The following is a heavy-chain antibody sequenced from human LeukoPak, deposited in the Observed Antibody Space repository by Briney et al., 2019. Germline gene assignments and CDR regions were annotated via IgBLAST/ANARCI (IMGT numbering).Heavy chain of an antibody. CDR3: ARDKGYCPDY. J-gene: IGHJ4*02. V-gene: IGHV3-74*01. Sequence: PGGSLRLSCAASGFTFRSYWMHWVRQAPGKGLVWVSRINGDGSSASYADSVKGRFTISRDNAENTLYLQINSLTAEDTAVYYCARDKGYCPDYWGQGTLVTFSS. CDR2: INGDGSSA. D-gene: IGHD2-15*01. CDR1: GFTFRSYW.